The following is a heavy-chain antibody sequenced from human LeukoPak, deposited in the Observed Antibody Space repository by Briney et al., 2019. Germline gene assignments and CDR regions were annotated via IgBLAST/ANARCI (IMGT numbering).Heavy chain of an antibody. J-gene: IGHJ4*02. V-gene: IGHV1-69*06. CDR1: GGTFSSYA. D-gene: IGHD6-13*01. CDR2: IIPIFGTA. Sequence: SVTVSCTASGGTFSSYAISWVRQAPGQGLEWMGGIIPIFGTANYAQKFQGRVTITADKSTSTAYMELSSLRSEDTAVYYCAREQQLVRVFDYWGQGTLVTVSS. CDR3: AREQQLVRVFDY.